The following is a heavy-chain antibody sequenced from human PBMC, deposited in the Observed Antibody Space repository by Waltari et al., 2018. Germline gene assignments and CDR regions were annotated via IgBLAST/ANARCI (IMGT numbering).Heavy chain of an antibody. Sequence: VQLVQSGGGLVQPGGSQRLSCIGSVFTLGSFWMSWVRQAPGKGLEWVANIKQDGSEEYYVDSVKGRFTISRDNAKKSLYLQMNSLRVEDTAVYYCARPPPGVVADAYDYWGQGTLVTVSS. J-gene: IGHJ4*02. V-gene: IGHV3-7*01. CDR2: IKQDGSEE. D-gene: IGHD2-15*01. CDR3: ARPPPGVVADAYDY. CDR1: VFTLGSFW.